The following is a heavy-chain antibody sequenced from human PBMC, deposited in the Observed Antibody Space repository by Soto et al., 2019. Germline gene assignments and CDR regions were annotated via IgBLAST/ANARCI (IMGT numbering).Heavy chain of an antibody. D-gene: IGHD6-13*01. J-gene: IGHJ4*02. CDR1: GFTFSDYY. CDR2: ISSSTSHT. CDR3: ARGRGAAADYFDF. V-gene: IGHV3-11*05. Sequence: QVQLVESGGGWVKPGGSLRLSCAVSGFTFSDYYMTWIRQAPGKGLEWVSYISSSTSHTNYADSVKGRFTISRDNAKNSLFLQMNSLRAEDTAVYYCARGRGAAADYFDFWGQGTLVTVSS.